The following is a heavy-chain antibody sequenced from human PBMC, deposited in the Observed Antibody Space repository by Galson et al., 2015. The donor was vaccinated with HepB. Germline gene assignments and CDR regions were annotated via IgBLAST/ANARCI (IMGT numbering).Heavy chain of an antibody. CDR3: ARDLGSRAWGDAFDL. J-gene: IGHJ3*01. Sequence: SVKVSCKASDYTFTRFGISWVRQAPGQGLEWMGWISVYNGKTDYAQKFQGRVTMTRDTSSTTAYMGLTRLTSDDTAVYYCARDLGSRAWGDAFDLWGQGTMVIVSS. D-gene: IGHD7-27*01. CDR1: DYTFTRFG. V-gene: IGHV1-18*01. CDR2: ISVYNGKT.